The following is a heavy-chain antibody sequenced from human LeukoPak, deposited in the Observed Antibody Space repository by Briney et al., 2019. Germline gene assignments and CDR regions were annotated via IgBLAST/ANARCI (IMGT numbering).Heavy chain of an antibody. CDR2: INHSGST. V-gene: IGHV4-34*01. D-gene: IGHD3-10*01. J-gene: IGHJ6*03. Sequence: SETLSLTCAVYGGSFSGYYWSWIRQPPGKGLEWIGEINHSGSTNYNPSLKSRVTISVDTSKNQFSLKLSSVTAADTGVYYCARALITIPYYYYYMDVWGKGTTVTVSS. CDR3: ARALITIPYYYYYMDV. CDR1: GGSFSGYY.